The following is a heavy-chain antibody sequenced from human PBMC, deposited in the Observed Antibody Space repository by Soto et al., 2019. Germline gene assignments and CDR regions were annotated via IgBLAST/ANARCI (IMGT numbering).Heavy chain of an antibody. CDR2: IGTAGDT. V-gene: IGHV3-13*01. CDR1: GFTFSSYD. J-gene: IGHJ4*02. D-gene: IGHD3-22*01. Sequence: PGGSLRLSCAASGFTFSSYDMHWVRQATGKGLEWVSAIGTAGDTYYPGSVKGRFTISRENAKNSLYLQMNSLRAGDTAVYYCARGRHYYDSSGYYYVSLDYWGQGTLVTVSS. CDR3: ARGRHYYDSSGYYYVSLDY.